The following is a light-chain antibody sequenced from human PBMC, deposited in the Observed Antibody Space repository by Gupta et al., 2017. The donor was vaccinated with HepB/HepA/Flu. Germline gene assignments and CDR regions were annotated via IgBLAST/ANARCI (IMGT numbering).Light chain of an antibody. CDR1: SSNIGAGYD. V-gene: IGLV1-40*01. CDR2: GNN. J-gene: IGLJ2*01. CDR3: QSYDTSLSGVV. Sequence: QSVLTQPPSVPGAPGQRVTISCTGSSSNIGAGYDVHWYQQLPGTAPKLLIYGNNNRPAGVPDRFSGSKSGSSASLAITGLQAEDEVDYYCQSYDTSLSGVVFGGGTKLTVL.